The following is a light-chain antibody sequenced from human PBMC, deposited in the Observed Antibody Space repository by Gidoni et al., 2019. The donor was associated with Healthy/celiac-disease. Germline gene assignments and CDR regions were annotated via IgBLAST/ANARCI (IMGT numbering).Light chain of an antibody. CDR1: QSVSSY. V-gene: IGKV3-11*01. CDR2: DAP. Sequence: EIVLTQSPATLSLSPGERATLACRASQSVSSYLAWYQQKPGQAPRLLVYDAPNRATGIPARFSGSGSGTDFTLTSSSLEPEDFAVYYCRQRSNWPPTFGQGTRLEIK. CDR3: RQRSNWPPT. J-gene: IGKJ5*01.